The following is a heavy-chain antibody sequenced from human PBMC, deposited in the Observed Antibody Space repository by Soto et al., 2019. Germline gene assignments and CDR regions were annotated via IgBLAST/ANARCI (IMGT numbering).Heavy chain of an antibody. J-gene: IGHJ5*02. CDR2: ISSSGSTI. V-gene: IGHV3-11*01. Sequence: GGSLRLSCAASGFTFRNYGMSWIRQAPGKGLEWVSYISSSGSTIYYADSVKGRFTISRDNAKNSLYLQMNSLRAEDTAVYYCARVLVFYGGFDPWGQGTLVTVSS. D-gene: IGHD2-21*02. CDR1: GFTFRNYG. CDR3: ARVLVFYGGFDP.